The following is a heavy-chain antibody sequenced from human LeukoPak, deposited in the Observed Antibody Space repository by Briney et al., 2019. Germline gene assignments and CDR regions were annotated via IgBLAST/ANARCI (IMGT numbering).Heavy chain of an antibody. V-gene: IGHV3-30-3*01. CDR3: ARDASWGIAVAGHFDY. Sequence: GGSLRLSCAASGFTFSSYAMRWVRQAPGKGLEWVAVISYDGSNKYYSDSVKGRFTISRDNSKNTLYLQMNSLRAEDTAVYYCARDASWGIAVAGHFDYWGQGTLVTVSS. CDR2: ISYDGSNK. J-gene: IGHJ4*02. CDR1: GFTFSSYA. D-gene: IGHD6-19*01.